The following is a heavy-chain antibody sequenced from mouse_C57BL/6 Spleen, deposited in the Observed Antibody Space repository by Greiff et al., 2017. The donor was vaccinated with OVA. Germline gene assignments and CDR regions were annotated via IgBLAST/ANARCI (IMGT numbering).Heavy chain of an antibody. V-gene: IGHV3-1*01. Sequence: DVKLQESGPGMVKPSQSLSLTCTVTGYSITSGYDWHWIRHFPGNKLEWMGYISYSGSTNYNPSLKSRISITHDTSKNHFFLKLNSVTTEDTATYYCARGNWEAPFAYWGQGTLVTVSA. D-gene: IGHD4-1*01. CDR2: ISYSGST. CDR1: GYSITSGYD. J-gene: IGHJ3*01. CDR3: ARGNWEAPFAY.